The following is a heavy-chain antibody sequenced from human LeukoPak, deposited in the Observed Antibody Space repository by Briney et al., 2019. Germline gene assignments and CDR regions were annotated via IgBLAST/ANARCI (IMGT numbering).Heavy chain of an antibody. CDR3: ARARGYSFYWFDP. J-gene: IGHJ5*02. D-gene: IGHD5-18*01. CDR1: GGSISSHY. Sequence: KPSETLSLTCTVSGGSISSHYWSWIRQPPGKGLEWIGYIYYSGSTIYNPSLKSRVTISVDTSKNQFSLKLSSVTAADTAVYYCARARGYSFYWFDPWGQGTLVTVSS. CDR2: IYYSGST. V-gene: IGHV4-59*11.